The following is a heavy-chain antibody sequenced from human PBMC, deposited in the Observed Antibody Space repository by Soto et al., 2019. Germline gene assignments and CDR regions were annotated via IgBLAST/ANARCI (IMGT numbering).Heavy chain of an antibody. V-gene: IGHV3-15*01. D-gene: IGHD1-1*01. CDR1: GFTFSDAW. J-gene: IGHJ3*02. CDR3: TSGLGYNGVAEDAFDI. CDR2: VKSKIHGETT. Sequence: EVQLVESGGGLVKPGGSLRLSCAASGFTFSDAWMSWVRQAPGKGLEWVGRVKSKIHGETTDYAAPVEGRVSISRDDSKKTMYLQRGSLKTEETAVYYCTSGLGYNGVAEDAFDIWGQGTMVTVSS.